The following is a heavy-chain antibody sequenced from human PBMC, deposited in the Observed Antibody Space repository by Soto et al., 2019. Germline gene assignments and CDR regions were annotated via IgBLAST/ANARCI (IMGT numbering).Heavy chain of an antibody. J-gene: IGHJ4*02. D-gene: IGHD6-13*01. CDR1: GFTFSSYG. V-gene: IGHV3-30*18. CDR2: ISYDGSNK. CDR3: AKDDSDIAAAGNFDY. Sequence: QVQLVESGGGVVQPGRSLRLSCAASGFTFSSYGMHWVRQAPGKGLEWVAVISYDGSNKYYADSVKGRFTISRDNSKNTLYLQMNSLRAEDTAVYYCAKDDSDIAAAGNFDYWGQGTLVTVSS.